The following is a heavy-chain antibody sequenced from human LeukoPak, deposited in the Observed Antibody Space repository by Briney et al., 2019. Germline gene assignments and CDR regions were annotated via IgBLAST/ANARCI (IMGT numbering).Heavy chain of an antibody. Sequence: ASVKVSCKASGYTFTSYYMHWVQQAPGQGLEWMGIMNPSGGSTTHAQKFQGRVTMTRDTSTGTVYMELSSLRSEDTAVYYCTSSSSEETIAYWGQGTLVTVSS. CDR3: TSSSSEETIAY. CDR1: GYTFTSYY. V-gene: IGHV1-46*01. D-gene: IGHD6-6*01. CDR2: MNPSGGST. J-gene: IGHJ4*02.